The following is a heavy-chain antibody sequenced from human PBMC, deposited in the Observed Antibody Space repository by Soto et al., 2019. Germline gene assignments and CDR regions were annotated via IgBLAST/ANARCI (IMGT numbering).Heavy chain of an antibody. V-gene: IGHV3-48*01. CDR1: GTTISGIG. Sequence: EVQLVESGGGLVQPGGSLRLSCAVSGTTISGIGMNWVRQAPGKGLEWVSYIHYSSTTIYYADSVKGRFTISRDNAKSSLYLQMNSLRVEDTAVYYCARFRDYWGQGTLVTVSS. J-gene: IGHJ4*02. CDR2: IHYSSTTI. CDR3: ARFRDY.